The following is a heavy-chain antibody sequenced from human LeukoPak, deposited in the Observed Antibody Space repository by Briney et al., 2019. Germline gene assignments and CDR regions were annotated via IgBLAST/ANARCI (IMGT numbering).Heavy chain of an antibody. CDR2: ISSSRSYT. D-gene: IGHD4-23*01. J-gene: IGHJ4*02. Sequence: GGSLRLSCAASGFTFSDYYMSWIRQAPGKGLEWVSHISSSRSYTNYADSVKGRFTISRDNAKNSLYLQMNSLRDEDTAVYYCARELVLTEDYGGNSIFDYWGQGTLVTVSS. V-gene: IGHV3-11*06. CDR1: GFTFSDYY. CDR3: ARELVLTEDYGGNSIFDY.